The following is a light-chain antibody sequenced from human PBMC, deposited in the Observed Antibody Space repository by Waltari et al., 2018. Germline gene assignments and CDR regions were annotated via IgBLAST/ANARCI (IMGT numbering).Light chain of an antibody. CDR1: QYIGNS. Sequence: DIQMTQSPSSVSASVGDRVTITCRASQYIGNSLAWYQQKPGTAPRLLMYAASSLQSGVPSRFSGSGSGTDFTLTISSLQPEDFATYYCQQADSCPLTFGGGTQVETK. CDR3: QQADSCPLT. V-gene: IGKV1-12*01. J-gene: IGKJ4*01. CDR2: AAS.